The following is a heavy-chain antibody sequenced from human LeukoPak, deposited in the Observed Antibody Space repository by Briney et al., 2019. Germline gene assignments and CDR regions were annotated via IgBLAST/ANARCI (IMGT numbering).Heavy chain of an antibody. J-gene: IGHJ4*02. Sequence: GGSLRLSCATSGFTFSDVWMNWVRQAPGKGLEWVGRIKTKTDGGTVDYAAPVKGRFIISRDDPTASLYLQMSSLRTEDTAVYYCTTSVYWGQEILVTVSS. CDR1: GFTFSDVW. D-gene: IGHD5/OR15-5a*01. V-gene: IGHV3-15*01. CDR2: IKTKTDGGTV. CDR3: TTSVY.